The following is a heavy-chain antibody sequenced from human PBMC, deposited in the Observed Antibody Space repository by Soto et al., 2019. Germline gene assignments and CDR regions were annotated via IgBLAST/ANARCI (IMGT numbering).Heavy chain of an antibody. J-gene: IGHJ5*02. CDR1: GGTIINYY. D-gene: IGHD3-16*01. Sequence: SETLSLTYNVSGGTIINYYWTWVRQSPEKGLEWIGYMYYNGNINYNPSLKSRVTISIDTSKNQFSLTLKSVTAADTAVYYCASGGNWFDPWGKGVLVTVSS. CDR2: MYYNGNI. V-gene: IGHV4-59*01. CDR3: ASGGNWFDP.